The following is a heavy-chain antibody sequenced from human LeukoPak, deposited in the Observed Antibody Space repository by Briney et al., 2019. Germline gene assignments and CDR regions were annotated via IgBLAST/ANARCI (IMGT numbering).Heavy chain of an antibody. CDR1: GFTFSSYG. D-gene: IGHD3-22*01. V-gene: IGHV3-30*18. CDR3: AKDLKNLDYYDSSGGDY. J-gene: IGHJ4*02. CDR2: ISYDGSNK. Sequence: GRSLRLSCAASGFTFSSYGMHWVRQAPGKGLEWVAVISYDGSNKYYADPVKGRFTISRDNSKNTLYLQMNSLRAEDTAVYYCAKDLKNLDYYDSSGGDYWGQGTLVTVSS.